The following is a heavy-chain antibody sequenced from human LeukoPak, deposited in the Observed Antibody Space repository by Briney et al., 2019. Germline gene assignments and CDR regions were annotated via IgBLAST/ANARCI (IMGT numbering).Heavy chain of an antibody. D-gene: IGHD3-22*01. Sequence: PGGPLRLSCAASGFTFSSNYMSWVRQAPGKGLEWVSVIYSGGSTYYADSVKGRFTISRDNSKNTLYLQMNSLRAEDTAVYYCATLSMIVVETQIDYWGQGTLVTVSS. V-gene: IGHV3-53*01. J-gene: IGHJ4*02. CDR3: ATLSMIVVETQIDY. CDR1: GFTFSSNY. CDR2: IYSGGST.